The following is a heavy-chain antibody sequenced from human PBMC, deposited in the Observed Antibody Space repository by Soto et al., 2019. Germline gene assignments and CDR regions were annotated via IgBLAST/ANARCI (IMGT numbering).Heavy chain of an antibody. J-gene: IGHJ5*02. V-gene: IGHV1-8*01. Sequence: QVQLVQSGAEVKKPGASVKVSCKASGYTFTSYDINWVRQATGQGLEWMGWMNPNSGNTGYAQKFQGRVTMTWNTSISTAYMELSSLRSEDTAVYYCARGNHYDFWSGYYLSWFDPWGQGTLVTVSS. CDR1: GYTFTSYD. CDR3: ARGNHYDFWSGYYLSWFDP. D-gene: IGHD3-3*01. CDR2: MNPNSGNT.